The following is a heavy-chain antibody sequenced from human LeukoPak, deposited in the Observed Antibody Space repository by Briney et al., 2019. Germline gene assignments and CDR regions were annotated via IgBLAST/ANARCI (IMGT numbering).Heavy chain of an antibody. CDR3: ARNSSIAGFDI. CDR1: GGSFSGYY. J-gene: IGHJ3*02. Sequence: SETLSLTCAVYGGSFSGYYWSWIRQPPGKGLEWIGEINHSGSTNYNPSLKSRATISVDTSKNQFSLKLSSVTAADTAVYYCARNSSIAGFDIWGQGIMVTVSS. CDR2: INHSGST. D-gene: IGHD6-6*01. V-gene: IGHV4-34*01.